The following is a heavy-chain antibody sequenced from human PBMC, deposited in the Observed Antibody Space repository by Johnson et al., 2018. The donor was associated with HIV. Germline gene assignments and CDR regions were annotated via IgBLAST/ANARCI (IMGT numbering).Heavy chain of an antibody. D-gene: IGHD5-18*01. CDR2: IRYDGSNN. CDR3: AKDAYTYGPDAFDI. Sequence: QVQLVESGGGVVQPGGSLRLSCAASGFTLSNYGMHWVRQAPGKGLEWVTFIRYDGSNNYYADSVKGRFNISRDDSKNTLYLQMNSLRAEDTAIYYCAKDAYTYGPDAFDIWDQGTMVSVSS. V-gene: IGHV3-30*02. CDR1: GFTLSNYG. J-gene: IGHJ3*02.